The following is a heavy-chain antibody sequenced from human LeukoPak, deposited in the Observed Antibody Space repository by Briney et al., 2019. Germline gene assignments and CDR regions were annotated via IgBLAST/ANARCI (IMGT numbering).Heavy chain of an antibody. D-gene: IGHD2-15*01. J-gene: IGHJ5*02. CDR3: AKDKAANRRYNWFDP. CDR2: ISGSGGST. V-gene: IGHV3-23*01. Sequence: GGSLRLSCAASGFTFSSYAMSWVRQAPGKGLEWVSAISGSGGSTYYADSVKGRFTISRDNSKNTLYLQMNSLRAEDTAVYYCAKDKAANRRYNWFDPWGQGTLVTVSS. CDR1: GFTFSSYA.